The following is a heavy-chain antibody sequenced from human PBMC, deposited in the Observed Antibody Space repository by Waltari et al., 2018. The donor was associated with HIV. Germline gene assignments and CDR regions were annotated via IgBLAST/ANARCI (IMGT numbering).Heavy chain of an antibody. J-gene: IGHJ6*02. Sequence: QMQLVEYGPEVKKPGTSVKVSCKASGFTFTSSAMQWVRPARGQRLEGIGWIVVGSGNTNYAQKFQERVTITRDMSTSTAYMELSSLRSEDTAVYYCAADEVYGSGSTYGMDVWGQGTTVTVSS. V-gene: IGHV1-58*02. CDR1: GFTFTSSA. CDR2: IVVGSGNT. CDR3: AADEVYGSGSTYGMDV. D-gene: IGHD3-10*01.